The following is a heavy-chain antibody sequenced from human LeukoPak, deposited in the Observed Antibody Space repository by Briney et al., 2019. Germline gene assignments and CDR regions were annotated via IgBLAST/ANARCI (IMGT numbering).Heavy chain of an antibody. V-gene: IGHV3-7*05. D-gene: IGHD5-24*01. J-gene: IGHJ5*02. CDR2: IKQDGSEK. CDR3: VRASDPWLQLT. CDR1: GFTFSNYW. Sequence: GGSLRLSCAASGFTFSNYWMIWVRQAPGKGLEWVGNIKQDGSEKRYADSVRGRFSISRDNAQTSLYLQMNSLRAEDTAVYYCVRASDPWLQLTWGQGTLVTVSS.